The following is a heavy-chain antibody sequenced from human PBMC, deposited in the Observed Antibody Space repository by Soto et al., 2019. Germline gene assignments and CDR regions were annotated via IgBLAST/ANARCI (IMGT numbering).Heavy chain of an antibody. V-gene: IGHV3-53*04. CDR2: IYSGGST. CDR3: ASGSLRSSSSY. Sequence: PGGSLRLSCAASGFTVSSNYMSWVRQAPGKGLEWVSVIYSGGSTYYADSVKGRFTISRHNSKNTLYLQMNSLRAEDTAVYYCASGSLRSSSSYWGQATLVTVSS. J-gene: IGHJ4*02. CDR1: GFTVSSNY. D-gene: IGHD6-13*01.